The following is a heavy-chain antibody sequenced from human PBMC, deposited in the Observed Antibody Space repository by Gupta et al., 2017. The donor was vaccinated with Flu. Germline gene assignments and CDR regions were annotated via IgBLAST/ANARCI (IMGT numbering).Heavy chain of an antibody. Sequence: QVQLVQSGAEMKKPGASVKVSCKAYGYTFTHSAIHWVRQPPGQRPEWMGWINAGNGYIKYSQKFQDRVTLTRDTSAGTAYMELSSLRSEDTAVYYCARDLVVMPGAAGGDTFDIWGQGTVVTVSS. CDR1: GYTFTHSA. D-gene: IGHD2-2*01. CDR2: INAGNGYI. V-gene: IGHV1-3*01. CDR3: ARDLVVMPGAAGGDTFDI. J-gene: IGHJ3*02.